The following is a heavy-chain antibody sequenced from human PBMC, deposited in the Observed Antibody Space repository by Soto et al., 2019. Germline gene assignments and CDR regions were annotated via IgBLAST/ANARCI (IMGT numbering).Heavy chain of an antibody. D-gene: IGHD4-4*01. CDR1: GYTFVNYG. V-gene: IGHV1-18*01. CDR2: ISAYNGIA. CDR3: AKDTSTVTTASYYNGMDV. J-gene: IGHJ6*02. Sequence: EASVKVSCKASGYTFVNYGINWVRQAPGQGLEWMGWISAYNGIAHYVEKFQDRVTMTTDTSTSTAYIELRSPRSDDTAVFYCAKDTSTVTTASYYNGMDVWGQGTTVTVSS.